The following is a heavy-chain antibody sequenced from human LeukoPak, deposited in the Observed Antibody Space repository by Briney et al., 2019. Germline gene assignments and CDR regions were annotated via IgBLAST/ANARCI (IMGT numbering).Heavy chain of an antibody. CDR1: GGSISSYS. V-gene: IGHV4-4*07. D-gene: IGHD6-13*01. CDR3: ASRDANTAAGFDI. Sequence: PSETLSLTCTVSGGSISSYSWSWIRQPAGKGLEWIGHMYTSGITNYNPSLKSRVTMSVDTSKKQFSLKLSSVTAADTAVYYCASRDANTAAGFDIWGQGTMLTVSS. CDR2: MYTSGIT. J-gene: IGHJ3*02.